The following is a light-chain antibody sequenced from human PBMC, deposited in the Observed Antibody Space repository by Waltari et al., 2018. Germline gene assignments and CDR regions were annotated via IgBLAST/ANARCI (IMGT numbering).Light chain of an antibody. CDR1: QTVRTTY. CDR3: QQYDISPLT. Sequence: EIVLTQSPGTLSLSPGERATLSCRASQTVRTTYLAWSQQKPGQAPTLLIYGASSRATGLPDRFSGSGSGTDFSLTISSLEPEEFAVYYCQQYDISPLTFGGGTKVEIK. J-gene: IGKJ4*01. CDR2: GAS. V-gene: IGKV3-20*01.